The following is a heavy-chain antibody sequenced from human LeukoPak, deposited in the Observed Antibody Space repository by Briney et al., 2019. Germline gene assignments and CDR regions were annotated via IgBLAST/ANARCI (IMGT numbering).Heavy chain of an antibody. CDR2: ISYDGSNK. V-gene: IGHV3-30-3*01. CDR1: GFTFSSYA. Sequence: GGSLRLSCAASGFTFSSYAMSWVRQAPGKGLEWVAVISYDGSNKYYADSVKGRFTISRDNSKNTLYLQMNSLRAEDTAVYYCARESYWGQGTLVTVSS. J-gene: IGHJ4*02. CDR3: ARESY.